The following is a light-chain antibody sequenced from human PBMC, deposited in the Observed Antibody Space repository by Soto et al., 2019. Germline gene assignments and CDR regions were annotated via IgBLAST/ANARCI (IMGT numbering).Light chain of an antibody. CDR2: DVT. V-gene: IGLV2-14*03. CDR3: SSYTSSSTYVV. CDR1: SSDVGDFNY. J-gene: IGLJ2*01. Sequence: QSALTQPASVSGSPGRSVTISCTGTSSDVGDFNYVSWYQHLPGRAPKLIIYDVTNRPSGISYRFSASKSGRTASLTISGLQAEDEAYYYCSSYTSSSTYVVFGGGTKLTVL.